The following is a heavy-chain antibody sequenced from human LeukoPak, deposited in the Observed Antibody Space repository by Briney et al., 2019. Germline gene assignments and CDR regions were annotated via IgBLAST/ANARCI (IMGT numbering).Heavy chain of an antibody. J-gene: IGHJ4*02. CDR1: GGSISSSNW. CDR3: ARAFLVGYSPEEYFFDY. Sequence: SETLSLTCSVSGGSISSSNWWGWVRQPPGKGLECIGEIHHSGTTNYNPSLRSRVTISVDKAKNQLSLKLNSVTAADTAVYYCARAFLVGYSPEEYFFDYWGQGNLVTVSS. V-gene: IGHV4-4*02. D-gene: IGHD2-15*01. CDR2: IHHSGTT.